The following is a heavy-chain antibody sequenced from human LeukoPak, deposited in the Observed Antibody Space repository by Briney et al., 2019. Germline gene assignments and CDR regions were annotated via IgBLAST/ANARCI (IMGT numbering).Heavy chain of an antibody. D-gene: IGHD2-15*01. J-gene: IGHJ4*02. Sequence: PSVIRSCTFKDYVVPFSGYERNWIRKAPGKGGECIGEINHSGSTNSNPSLKSRVTISVDTSKNQSSLKLSSVTAADAAVYYCVRVLIYSRYFEYWGQGTLVTVSS. CDR1: VVPFSGYE. CDR2: INHSGST. V-gene: IGHV4-34*01. CDR3: VRVLIYSRYFEY.